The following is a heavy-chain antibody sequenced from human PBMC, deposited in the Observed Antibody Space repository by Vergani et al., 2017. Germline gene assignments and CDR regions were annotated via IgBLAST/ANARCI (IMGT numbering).Heavy chain of an antibody. V-gene: IGHV4-34*01. CDR2: INHSGST. J-gene: IGHJ4*02. CDR3: ACPGIGRSFAY. Sequence: QVQLQQWGAGLLKPSVTLSLTCAVYGGSFSGYYWSWIRQPPGKGLEWIGEINHSGSTNYNPSLKSRVTISVDTSKNQFSLKLSSVTAADTAVYYCACPGIGRSFAYWGQGTLVTVSS. CDR1: GGSFSGYY. D-gene: IGHD1-26*01.